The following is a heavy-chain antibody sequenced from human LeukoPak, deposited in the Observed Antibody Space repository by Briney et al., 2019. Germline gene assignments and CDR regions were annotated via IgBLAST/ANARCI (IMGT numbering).Heavy chain of an antibody. D-gene: IGHD6-19*01. V-gene: IGHV3-23*01. J-gene: IGHJ4*02. CDR1: GITLSNYG. CDR2: ISDSGGRT. CDR3: ASGRDIAVAGPGGYFDY. Sequence: GGSLRLSCAVSGITLSNYGMSWVRQAPGKGLEWVAGISDSGGRTNYADSVKGRFTISRDNPKNTLYLQMNSLTAEDTAVYYCASGRDIAVAGPGGYFDYWGQGALVTVSS.